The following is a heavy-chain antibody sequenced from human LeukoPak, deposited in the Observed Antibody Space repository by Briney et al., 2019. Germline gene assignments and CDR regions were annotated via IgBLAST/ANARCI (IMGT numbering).Heavy chain of an antibody. Sequence: SETLSLTCSVSGGSISSYYWSWIQQPAGKGLEWIGRIHTSGSTNYNPSLKSRVTLSLDTSKNQFSLKLSSVTAADTAVYYCASSTVVTQLDYWGQGTLVTVSS. J-gene: IGHJ4*02. D-gene: IGHD4-23*01. V-gene: IGHV4-4*07. CDR3: ASSTVVTQLDY. CDR1: GGSISSYY. CDR2: IHTSGST.